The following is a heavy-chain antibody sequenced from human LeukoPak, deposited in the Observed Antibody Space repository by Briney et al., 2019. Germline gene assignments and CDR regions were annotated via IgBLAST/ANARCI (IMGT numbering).Heavy chain of an antibody. J-gene: IGHJ4*02. Sequence: GGSLRLSCAASGFTFSSYSMNWVRQAPGKGLEWVSSISSSSSYIYYADSVKGRFTISRDNAKNSLYLQMNSLRAEDTAVYYCARVDYDYVWGSYRQEKFDYWGQGTLVTVSS. CDR3: ARVDYDYVWGSYRQEKFDY. V-gene: IGHV3-21*01. D-gene: IGHD3-16*02. CDR2: ISSSSSYI. CDR1: GFTFSSYS.